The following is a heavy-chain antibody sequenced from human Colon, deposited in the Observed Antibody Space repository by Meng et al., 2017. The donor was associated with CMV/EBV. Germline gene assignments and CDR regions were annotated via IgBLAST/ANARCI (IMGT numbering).Heavy chain of an antibody. V-gene: IGHV1-2*06. CDR3: ARELDTGGFDH. Sequence: SCKASEFTLRHYPHHWVRQAPLHVLEYITPIPPPISLPPSSPPFPGRVTMTREMSTNTTYMELGSLRSDDTAVYYCARELDTGGFDHWGQGTLVTVSS. D-gene: IGHD5-18*01. J-gene: IGHJ4*02. CDR1: EFTLRHYP. CDR2: IPPPISLP.